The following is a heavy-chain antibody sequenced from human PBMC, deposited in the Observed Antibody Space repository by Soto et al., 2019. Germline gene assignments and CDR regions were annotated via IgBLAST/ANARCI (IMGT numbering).Heavy chain of an antibody. CDR1: GYSFTSYS. CDR3: ARQPSIAVAGRRWFHP. Sequence: ESLKISCKGSGYSFTSYSIVWVRQMPGKGLEWMGIIYPGDSDTRYSPSFQGQVTISADKSISTAYLQWSSLKASDTAMYYCARQPSIAVAGRRWFHPSGQGTLV. D-gene: IGHD6-19*01. V-gene: IGHV5-51*01. J-gene: IGHJ5*02. CDR2: IYPGDSDT.